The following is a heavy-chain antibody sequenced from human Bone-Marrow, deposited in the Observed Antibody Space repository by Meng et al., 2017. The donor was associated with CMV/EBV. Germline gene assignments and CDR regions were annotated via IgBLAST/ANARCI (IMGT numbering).Heavy chain of an antibody. CDR2: ITRGSSYI. CDR3: ARVGATLSYSGNYGDFVGDYYCTMDV. V-gene: IGHV3-21*01. D-gene: IGHD4-17*01. CDR1: GFTFTSHH. J-gene: IGHJ6*02. Sequence: GESLKISCAASGFTFTSHHMNWVRQAPGRGLEWVSSITRGSSYIYYADSVKGRFTLSRDDAKNFLFLQMNSLRVEDTVVCYCARVGATLSYSGNYGDFVGDYYCTMDVWGLGTSVTVSS.